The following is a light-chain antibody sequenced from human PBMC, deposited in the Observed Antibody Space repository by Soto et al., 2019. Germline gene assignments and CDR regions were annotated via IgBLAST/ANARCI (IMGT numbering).Light chain of an antibody. CDR3: QQYGSSPT. V-gene: IGKV3-20*01. J-gene: IGKJ1*01. CDR2: GAS. CDR1: QSVSSSY. Sequence: IGVTLSLATLSVKKGERATLSCRASQSVSSSYLAWYQQKPGQAPRLLIYGASSRATGIPDRFSGSGSGTDFTLTISRLEPEDFAVYYCQQYGSSPTFCQGTNVDIK.